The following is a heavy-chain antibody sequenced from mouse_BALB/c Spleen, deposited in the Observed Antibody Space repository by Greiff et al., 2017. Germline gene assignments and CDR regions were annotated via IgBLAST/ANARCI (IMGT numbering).Heavy chain of an antibody. Sequence: EVKLVESGGGLVQPGGSRKLSCAASGFTFSSFGMHWVRQAPEKGLEWVAYISSGSSTIYYADTVKGRFTISRDNPKNTLFLQMTSLRSEDTAMYYCARSYYYGSSYAWFAYWGQGTLVTVSA. J-gene: IGHJ3*01. CDR3: ARSYYYGSSYAWFAY. V-gene: IGHV5-17*02. CDR1: GFTFSSFG. D-gene: IGHD1-1*01. CDR2: ISSGSSTI.